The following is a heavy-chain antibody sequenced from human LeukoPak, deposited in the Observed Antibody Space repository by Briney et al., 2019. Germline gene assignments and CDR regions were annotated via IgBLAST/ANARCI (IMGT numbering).Heavy chain of an antibody. J-gene: IGHJ4*02. Sequence: SGTLPLTCAVSGGSISSNNWWGWVRQPPGKGLEWIGEIYHSGSPNYNPSLKSRVTISVDKSRNHFSLNLSSVTAADTAVYYCARVNINNWHSCDYWGQGTLVTVSS. D-gene: IGHD1-1*01. CDR2: IYHSGSP. V-gene: IGHV4-4*02. CDR3: ARVNINNWHSCDY. CDR1: GGSISSNNW.